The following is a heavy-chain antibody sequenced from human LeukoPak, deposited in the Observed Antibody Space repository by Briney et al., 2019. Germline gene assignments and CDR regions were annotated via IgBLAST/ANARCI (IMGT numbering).Heavy chain of an antibody. J-gene: IGHJ6*03. CDR1: GFTFDDYA. CDR2: ISWDGGST. CDR3: AKARFLEWSFDSDYYMDV. D-gene: IGHD3-3*01. V-gene: IGHV3-43D*04. Sequence: GGSLRLSCAASGFTFDDYAMHWVRQAPGKGLEWVSLISWDGGSTYYADSVKGRFTISRDNSKNSLYLQMNSLRAEDTALYYCAKARFLEWSFDSDYYMDVWGEGTTVTVSS.